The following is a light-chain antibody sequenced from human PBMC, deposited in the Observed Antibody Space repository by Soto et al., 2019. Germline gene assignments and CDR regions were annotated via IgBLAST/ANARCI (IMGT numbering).Light chain of an antibody. J-gene: IGKJ4*01. CDR3: HQYYSLPLT. CDR2: WPS. V-gene: IGKV4-1*01. CDR1: QSLLYSPDNKNY. Sequence: DVVVTQSPVSLAVSLGERATINCKSSQSLLYSPDNKNYLAWYQQKQGQPPKLLIYWPSTRASGVPARFNCSGAGTDFPLPITSLQADDVALYYCHQYYSLPLTFGGGTKVET.